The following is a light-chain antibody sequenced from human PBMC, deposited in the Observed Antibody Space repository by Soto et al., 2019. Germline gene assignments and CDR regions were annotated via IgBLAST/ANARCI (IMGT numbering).Light chain of an antibody. V-gene: IGLV2-18*02. Sequence: SARTQPTSVSGSPGQSVTISCTGTTSDVGTYNRVSWYQQPPGKAPKLMIYEVTNRPSGVSNRFSGSKSVNTASLTISGLQPEDEADYYCSSYTSSSTPDVFGPGTKVTVL. CDR2: EVT. CDR1: TSDVGTYNR. CDR3: SSYTSSSTPDV. J-gene: IGLJ1*01.